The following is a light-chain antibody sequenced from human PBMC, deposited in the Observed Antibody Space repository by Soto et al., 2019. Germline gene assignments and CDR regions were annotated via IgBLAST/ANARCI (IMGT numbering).Light chain of an antibody. CDR3: AAWDDSLNAYV. J-gene: IGLJ1*01. CDR1: SSNIGNNA. V-gene: IGLV1-36*01. Sequence: QSVLTQPPSVSEAPRQRVTISCSGSSSNIGNNAVNWYQQLPGQAPKIVIYYDDLLTSGVSDRCSGSKSGTSASLAISDVQSDDEADYYCAAWDDSLNAYVFGPGTKVTVL. CDR2: YDD.